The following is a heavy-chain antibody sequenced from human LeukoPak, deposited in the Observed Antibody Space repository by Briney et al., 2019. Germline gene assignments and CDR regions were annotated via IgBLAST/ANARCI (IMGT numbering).Heavy chain of an antibody. V-gene: IGHV3-23*01. J-gene: IGHJ3*02. CDR3: AKDIWFGESQGAFDI. CDR1: GFTFSSYA. D-gene: IGHD3-10*01. CDR2: ISGSGGST. Sequence: GGSLRLSCAASGFTFSSYAMSWVRQAPGKGLEWVSAISGSGGSTYYADSVKGRFTISRDNSKNTLYLQMNSLRAEDTAAYYCAKDIWFGESQGAFDIWGQGTMVTVSS.